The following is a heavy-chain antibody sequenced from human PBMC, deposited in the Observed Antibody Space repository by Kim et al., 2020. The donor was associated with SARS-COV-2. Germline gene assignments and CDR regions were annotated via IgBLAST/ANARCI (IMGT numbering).Heavy chain of an antibody. CDR1: GGSINSYY. J-gene: IGHJ4*02. CDR3: ARDRVPVMGTFES. D-gene: IGHD2-8*01. CDR2: IYYSGST. Sequence: SETLSLTCNVTGGSINSYYWTWLRQPPGKGLEWIGNIYYSGSTIYNPSLKSRVIISIDTSKNQFSLKLSSVTAADTAVYYCARDRVPVMGTFESWGQGTLVTVSS. V-gene: IGHV4-59*01.